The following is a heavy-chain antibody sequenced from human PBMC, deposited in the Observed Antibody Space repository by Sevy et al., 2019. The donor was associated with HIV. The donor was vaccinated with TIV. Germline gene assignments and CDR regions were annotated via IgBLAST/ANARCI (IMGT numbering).Heavy chain of an antibody. D-gene: IGHD3-16*01. Sequence: GGSLRLSCAASAFSFNTYVMSWVRRAPGKGLEWVSSISGSGDSTFYSDSVKGRFTISRDNSKNTLYLQMNSLRAEDTAVYYCAKPRGSFYFDYWGQGTLVTVSS. J-gene: IGHJ4*02. V-gene: IGHV3-23*01. CDR3: AKPRGSFYFDY. CDR2: ISGSGDST. CDR1: AFSFNTYV.